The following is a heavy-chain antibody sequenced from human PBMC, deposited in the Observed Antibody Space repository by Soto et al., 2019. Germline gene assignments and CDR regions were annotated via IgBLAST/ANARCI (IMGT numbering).Heavy chain of an antibody. Sequence: QGQLVESGGGVVQPGKSLRLSCAASGFTFSSYAMHWVRQAPGKVLEWVALISFDGNNKYYADSVKGRFTISRDNSKNTQYLQMTSLRPEDTAVFYCAGGHVDTPMGTYWYFDLWGHGTLVTVSS. CDR1: GFTFSSYA. J-gene: IGHJ2*01. V-gene: IGHV3-30-3*01. CDR3: AGGHVDTPMGTYWYFDL. CDR2: ISFDGNNK. D-gene: IGHD5-18*01.